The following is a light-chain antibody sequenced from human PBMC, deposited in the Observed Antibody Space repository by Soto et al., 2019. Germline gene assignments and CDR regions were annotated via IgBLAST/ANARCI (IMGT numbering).Light chain of an antibody. CDR3: QQSFTTPYT. V-gene: IGKV1-39*01. Sequence: DIQMTQSPSSLSASIGDRVIITCRASQSINYYLNWYQQQPGKAPKLLVSTAASLRSGVPSRFSGSASGTDFPLTISSLQPEDFATYHCQQSFTTPYTFGPGTKLEI. J-gene: IGKJ2*01. CDR1: QSINYY. CDR2: TAA.